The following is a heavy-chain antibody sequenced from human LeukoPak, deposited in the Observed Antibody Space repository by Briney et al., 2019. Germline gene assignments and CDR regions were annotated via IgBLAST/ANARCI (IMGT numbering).Heavy chain of an antibody. Sequence: GGSLRLSCAASGFTFSSYAINWVRQAPGKGLEWVSGISGSGGNTYCADSVKGRFTISRDNSKSTLYLQMNSLRAEDTAVYYCTKINAYHYDSSGYYFDYWGQGTLVTVSS. CDR1: GFTFSSYA. D-gene: IGHD3-22*01. CDR2: ISGSGGNT. V-gene: IGHV3-23*01. J-gene: IGHJ4*02. CDR3: TKINAYHYDSSGYYFDY.